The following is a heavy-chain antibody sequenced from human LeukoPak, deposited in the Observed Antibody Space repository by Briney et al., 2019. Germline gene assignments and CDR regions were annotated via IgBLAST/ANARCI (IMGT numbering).Heavy chain of an antibody. CDR2: TYYRSKWYN. CDR1: GDSVSSNSAA. Sequence: SQTLSLTCAISGDSVSSNSAAWDWIRQSPSRGLEWLGRTYYRSKWYNDYAVSVKSRITINPDTSKNQFSLQLNSVTPEDTAVYYCARDRVIAAAWYYYGMDVRGQGTTVTVSS. J-gene: IGHJ6*02. CDR3: ARDRVIAAAWYYYGMDV. D-gene: IGHD6-13*01. V-gene: IGHV6-1*01.